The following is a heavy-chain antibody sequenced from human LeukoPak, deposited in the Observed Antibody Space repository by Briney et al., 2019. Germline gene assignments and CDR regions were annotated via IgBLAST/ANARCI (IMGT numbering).Heavy chain of an antibody. D-gene: IGHD3-10*01. Sequence: GGSLRLSCAASGFTFSSYAVSWVRQAPGKGLEWGSAISGSGGSTYYADSVKGRFTISRDNSKNTLYLQMNSLRAEDTAVYYCAKVVMVRGVNDAFDIWGQGTMVTVSS. CDR3: AKVVMVRGVNDAFDI. CDR1: GFTFSSYA. CDR2: ISGSGGST. V-gene: IGHV3-23*01. J-gene: IGHJ3*02.